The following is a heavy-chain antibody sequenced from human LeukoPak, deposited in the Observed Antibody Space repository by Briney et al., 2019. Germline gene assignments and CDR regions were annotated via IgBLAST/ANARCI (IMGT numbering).Heavy chain of an antibody. D-gene: IGHD3-10*01. CDR2: MNPNSGNT. Sequence: ASVKVSCKASGYTFTSYAMDWVRQAPGQGLEWMGWMNPNSGNTGYAQKFQGRVTMTRNTSISTAYMELSSLRSEDTAVYYCARGNVLGSRTGMDVWGQGTTVTVSS. V-gene: IGHV1-8*02. CDR1: GYTFTSYA. J-gene: IGHJ6*02. CDR3: ARGNVLGSRTGMDV.